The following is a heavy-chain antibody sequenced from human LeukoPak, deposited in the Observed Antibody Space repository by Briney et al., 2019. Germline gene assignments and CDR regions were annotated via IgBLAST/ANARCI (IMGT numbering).Heavy chain of an antibody. CDR2: IYSGGST. J-gene: IGHJ3*02. Sequence: GGSLRLSCAASGFTVSSNYMSWVRQAPGKGLEWVSVIYSGGSTYYADSVKGRFTISRDNSKNTLYLQMNSLRAEDTAVYYCARSFSSSWYRDAFDIWGQGTMVTVSS. CDR1: GFTVSSNY. D-gene: IGHD6-13*01. V-gene: IGHV3-53*01. CDR3: ARSFSSSWYRDAFDI.